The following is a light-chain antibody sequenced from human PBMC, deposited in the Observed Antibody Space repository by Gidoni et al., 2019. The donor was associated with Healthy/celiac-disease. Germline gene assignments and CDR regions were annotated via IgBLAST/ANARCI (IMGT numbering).Light chain of an antibody. J-gene: IGKJ3*01. Sequence: DIQMTKSPSSLSASVGDRVTITCQASQDISNYLNWYQQKPGKAPKLLIYDASNLETGVPSRFSGSGSGTDFTFTISSLQPEDIATYYCQQYDNLWTFGPGTKVDIK. V-gene: IGKV1-33*01. CDR3: QQYDNLWT. CDR2: DAS. CDR1: QDISNY.